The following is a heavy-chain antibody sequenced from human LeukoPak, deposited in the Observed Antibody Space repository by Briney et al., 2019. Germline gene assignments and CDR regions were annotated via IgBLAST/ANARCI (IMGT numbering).Heavy chain of an antibody. D-gene: IGHD3-10*01. CDR2: IKSKIDGGTT. J-gene: IGHJ4*02. Sequence: TAGGSLRLSCAASGFTFSSYWMHWVRQAPGKGLEWVGRIKSKIDGGTTDYAAPVRGRFTISRDESKNTLYLQMSRLKTEDTAVYYCTTVKFGELSSHFDYWGQGTLVTVSS. CDR1: GFTFSSYW. CDR3: TTVKFGELSSHFDY. V-gene: IGHV3-15*01.